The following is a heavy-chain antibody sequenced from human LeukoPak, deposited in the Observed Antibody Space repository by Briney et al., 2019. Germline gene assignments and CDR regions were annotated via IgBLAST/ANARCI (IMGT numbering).Heavy chain of an antibody. J-gene: IGHJ4*02. CDR3: AKDLRPPEAYYFDY. CDR2: ISGSGGST. V-gene: IGHV3-23*01. CDR1: GFTFSSYA. Sequence: GGSLRLSCAASGFTFSSYAMSWVRQAPGKGLEWVSAISGSGGSTYYADSVKGRFTISRDNCKNTLYLQMNSLRAEDTAVYYCAKDLRPPEAYYFDYWGQGTLVTVSS.